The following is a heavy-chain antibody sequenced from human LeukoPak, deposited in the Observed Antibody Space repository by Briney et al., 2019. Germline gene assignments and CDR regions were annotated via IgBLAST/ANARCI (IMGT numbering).Heavy chain of an antibody. CDR2: IYYSGST. Sequence: SGTLSLTCAVSGGSISSSNWWSWVRQPPGKGLEWIGYIYYSGSTNYNPSLKSRVTISVDTSKNQFSLKLSSVTAADTAVYYCARERQRYYYYMDVWGKGTTVTISS. CDR3: ARERQRYYYYMDV. V-gene: IGHV4-4*02. D-gene: IGHD1-1*01. CDR1: GGSISSSNW. J-gene: IGHJ6*03.